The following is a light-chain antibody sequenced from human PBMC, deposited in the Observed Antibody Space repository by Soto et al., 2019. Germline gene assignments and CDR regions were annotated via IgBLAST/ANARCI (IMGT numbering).Light chain of an antibody. J-gene: IGKJ1*01. V-gene: IGKV3-20*01. Sequence: EIVLTQSPATLSVSPWERATLSCSASQSITRNLAWYQQSPGQAPRLLIYGASTRATGIPDRFSGSGSGTDFTLTISRLEPEDFAVYYCQQYGSSGTFGQGTKVDIK. CDR3: QQYGSSGT. CDR1: QSITRN. CDR2: GAS.